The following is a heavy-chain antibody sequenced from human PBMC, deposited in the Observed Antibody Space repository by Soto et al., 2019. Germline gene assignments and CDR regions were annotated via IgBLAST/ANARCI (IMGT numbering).Heavy chain of an antibody. CDR1: GGSLNNYL. CDR2: IVPLSGAT. Sequence: QVQLVQYGAEMKKPGSSVKVSCKASGGSLNNYLITWVRQAPGQGLEWLGEIVPLSGATNSAQKFQGRVTITADDSTKTAYMELRSLRAEDTAMSSCPRGGVEAATFDYWGQGTVVTVPP. J-gene: IGHJ4*02. D-gene: IGHD2-15*01. CDR3: PRGGVEAATFDY. V-gene: IGHV1-69*01.